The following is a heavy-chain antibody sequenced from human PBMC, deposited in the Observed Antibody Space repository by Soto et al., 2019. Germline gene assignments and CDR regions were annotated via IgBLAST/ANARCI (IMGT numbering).Heavy chain of an antibody. CDR2: ISAYNGNT. D-gene: IGHD4-17*01. J-gene: IGHJ3*02. CDR1: GYTFTSYG. V-gene: IGHV1-18*01. CDR3: AREEPHDYGDYIDAFDI. Sequence: ASVKVSCKASGYTFTSYGISWVRQAPGQGLEWMGWISAYNGNTNYAQKLQGRVTMTTDTSTSTAYMELRSLRSDDTAVYYCAREEPHDYGDYIDAFDIWGQGTMVTVSS.